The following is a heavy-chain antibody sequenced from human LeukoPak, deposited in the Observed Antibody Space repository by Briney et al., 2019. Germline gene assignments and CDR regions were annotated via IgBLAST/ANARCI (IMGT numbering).Heavy chain of an antibody. V-gene: IGHV3-64*01. D-gene: IGHD2-15*01. J-gene: IGHJ6*02. Sequence: GGSLRLSCAASGFTFSSYAMHWVRQAPGKGLEYVSAISSNGGSTYYANSVKGRFTISRENSKNTLYLQMGSLRAEDMAVYYCARDGVAATYYYGMDVWGQGTTVTVSS. CDR3: ARDGVAATYYYGMDV. CDR2: ISSNGGST. CDR1: GFTFSSYA.